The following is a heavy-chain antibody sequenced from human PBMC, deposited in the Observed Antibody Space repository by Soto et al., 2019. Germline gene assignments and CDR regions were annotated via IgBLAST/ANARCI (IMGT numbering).Heavy chain of an antibody. V-gene: IGHV3-30*18. CDR3: AKDRVAAYVDY. CDR1: GFTCSSYG. D-gene: IGHD6-6*01. Sequence: XGSLKLSCSASGFTCSSYGMHWVRQAPGKGLEWVAVISYDGSNKYYADSVKGRFTISRDNSKNTLYLQMNSLRAEDTAVYYCAKDRVAAYVDYWGQGPLVTVSS. CDR2: ISYDGSNK. J-gene: IGHJ4*02.